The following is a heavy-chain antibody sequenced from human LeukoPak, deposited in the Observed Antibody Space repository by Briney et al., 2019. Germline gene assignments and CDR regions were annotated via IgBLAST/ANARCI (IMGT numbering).Heavy chain of an antibody. Sequence: GGSLRLSCAASGFTFSSYGMHWVRQAPGKGLEWVAVISYDGSNKYYADSVKGRFTISRDNSKNTLYLQMNSLRAEDTAVYYCARSRYFDRPYYYYGMDVWGQGTTVTVSS. CDR2: ISYDGSNK. CDR3: ARSRYFDRPYYYYGMDV. D-gene: IGHD3-9*01. CDR1: GFTFSSYG. V-gene: IGHV3-30*03. J-gene: IGHJ6*02.